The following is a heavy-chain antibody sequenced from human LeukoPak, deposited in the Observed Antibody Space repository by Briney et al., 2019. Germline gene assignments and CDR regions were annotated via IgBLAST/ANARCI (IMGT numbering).Heavy chain of an antibody. J-gene: IGHJ6*03. CDR1: GYTFTSYD. CDR2: MNPNSGNT. D-gene: IGHD1-26*01. CDR3: ARSTVGAIVSDYYYYMDV. V-gene: IGHV1-8*01. Sequence: GASVKVSCKASGYTFTSYDINWVRQATGQGLEWMGWMNPNSGNTGYVQKFQGRVTMTRNTSISTAYMELSSLRSEDTAVYYCARSTVGAIVSDYYYYMDVWGKGTTVTVSS.